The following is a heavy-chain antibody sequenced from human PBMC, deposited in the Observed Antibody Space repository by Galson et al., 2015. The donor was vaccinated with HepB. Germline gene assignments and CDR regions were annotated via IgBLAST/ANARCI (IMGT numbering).Heavy chain of an antibody. V-gene: IGHV4-59*08. CDR3: AGHPGRGSVGYAFDL. D-gene: IGHD5-12*01. J-gene: IGHJ4*02. Sequence: ETLSLTCSVSHGSVNNYYWSWIRRSPGNRPEWLGYIRYTGDTTYNPSLGYRIGMSVDTAINQVSLWLTSVTAADSAIYYCAGHPGRGSVGYAFDLWGQGTLVTVSP. CDR2: IRYTGDT. CDR1: HGSVNNYY.